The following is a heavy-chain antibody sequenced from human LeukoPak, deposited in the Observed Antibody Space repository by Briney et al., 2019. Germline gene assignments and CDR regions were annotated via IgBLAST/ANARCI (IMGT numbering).Heavy chain of an antibody. CDR1: GYTFTSYG. V-gene: IGHV1-18*01. CDR3: ARDWGGYYDFWSGYYDPYFDY. J-gene: IGHJ4*02. D-gene: IGHD3-3*01. CDR2: ISAYNGNT. Sequence: ASVKVSCKASGYTFTSYGISWVRQAPGQGLEWMGWISAYNGNTNYAQKLQGRVTMTTDTSTSTAYMELRSLRSDDTAVYYCARDWGGYYDFWSGYYDPYFDYWGQGTLVTVSS.